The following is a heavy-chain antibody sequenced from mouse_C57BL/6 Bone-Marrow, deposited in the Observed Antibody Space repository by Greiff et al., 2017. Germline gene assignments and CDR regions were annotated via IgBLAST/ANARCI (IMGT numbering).Heavy chain of an antibody. J-gene: IGHJ2*01. CDR2: KRGDGST. Sequence: VMLVESGPGLVAPSQSLSITCTVSGFSLTSYGVSWVRQPPGKGLERLGVKRGDGSTNYHSVLISILSISKDNSKCQVFLELNSLQTDDTATYYNLRTTVVAYYFSYWVQGATLTVSS. CDR1: GFSLTSYG. D-gene: IGHD1-1*01. V-gene: IGHV2-3*01. CDR3: LRTTVVAYYFSY.